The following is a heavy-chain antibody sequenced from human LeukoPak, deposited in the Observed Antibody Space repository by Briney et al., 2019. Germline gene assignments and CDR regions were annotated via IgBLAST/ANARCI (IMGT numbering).Heavy chain of an antibody. CDR2: IYYSGST. Sequence: SETLSLTCTVSGGSISSYYWSWIRQPPGKGLEWIGYIYYSGSTNYNPSLKSRVTISVDTSKNQFSLKLSSVTAADTAVYYCARVTLDWGSGAFDIWGQGTMVTVSS. V-gene: IGHV4-59*01. D-gene: IGHD3/OR15-3a*01. CDR1: GGSISSYY. J-gene: IGHJ3*02. CDR3: ARVTLDWGSGAFDI.